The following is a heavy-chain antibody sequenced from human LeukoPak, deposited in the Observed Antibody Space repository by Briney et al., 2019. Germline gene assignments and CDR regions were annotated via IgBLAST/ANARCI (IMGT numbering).Heavy chain of an antibody. CDR1: GFTFSSYA. V-gene: IGHV3-23*01. J-gene: IGHJ4*02. CDR2: ISGSGGST. D-gene: IGHD2-2*01. CDR3: AHEGEVVPAATYFDY. Sequence: TGGSLRLSCAASGFTFSSYAMSWVRQAPGKGLEGVSAISGSGGSTYYADSVKGRFTISRDNSKNTLYLQMNSLRAEDTAVYYCAHEGEVVPAATYFDYWGQGTLVTVSS.